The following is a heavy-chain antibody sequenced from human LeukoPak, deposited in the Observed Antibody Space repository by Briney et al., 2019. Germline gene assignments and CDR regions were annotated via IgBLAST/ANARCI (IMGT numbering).Heavy chain of an antibody. CDR3: ARDPDYYGSGSYLFQYYYYMDV. V-gene: IGHV6-1*01. CDR1: GDSVSSNSAA. D-gene: IGHD3-10*01. J-gene: IGHJ6*03. Sequence: SQTLSLTCAISGDSVSSNSAAWNWIRQSPSRGLEWLGRTYYRSKWYNDYAVSVKSRITINPDTSKNQFSLQLNSVTPEDTAVYYCARDPDYYGSGSYLFQYYYYMDVWGKGTTVTISS. CDR2: TYYRSKWYN.